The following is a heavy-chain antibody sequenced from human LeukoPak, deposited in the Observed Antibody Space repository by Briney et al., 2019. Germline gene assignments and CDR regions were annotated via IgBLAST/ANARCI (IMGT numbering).Heavy chain of an antibody. CDR3: AKAGTTEIHHWFDP. Sequence: SETLSLTCVVSGYSISNDYYWGWIRQPPGKGLEWIGNIYHSGGSYYNPSLKSRVTILVDTSKNQFSLKLSSVTAADTAVYYCAKAGTTEIHHWFDPWGQGNLVTVSS. CDR2: IYHSGGS. D-gene: IGHD1-1*01. V-gene: IGHV4-38-2*01. J-gene: IGHJ5*02. CDR1: GYSISNDYY.